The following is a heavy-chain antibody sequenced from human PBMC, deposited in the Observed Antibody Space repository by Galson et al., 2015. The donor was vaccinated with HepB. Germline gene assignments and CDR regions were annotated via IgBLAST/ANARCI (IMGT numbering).Heavy chain of an antibody. CDR3: ARESIRYCSSTSCSADFDY. CDR2: TYYRSKWYN. J-gene: IGHJ4*02. V-gene: IGHV6-1*01. Sequence: CAISGDSVSSNSAAWNWIRQSPSRGLEWLGRTYYRSKWYNDYAVSVKSRITINPDTSKNQFSLQLNSVTPEDTAVYYCARESIRYCSSTSCSADFDYWGQGTLVTVSS. CDR1: GDSVSSNSAA. D-gene: IGHD2-2*01.